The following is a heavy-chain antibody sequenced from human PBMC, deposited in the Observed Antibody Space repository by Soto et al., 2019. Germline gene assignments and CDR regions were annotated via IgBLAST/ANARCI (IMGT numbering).Heavy chain of an antibody. Sequence: PGESLKISCKGSGYSFTSYWISWVRQMPGKGLEWMGRIDPSDSYTNYSPSFQGHVTISADKSISTAYLQWSSLKASDTAMYYCATHYGSGSYYNVYYGMDVWGQGTTVTVSS. V-gene: IGHV5-10-1*01. CDR2: IDPSDSYT. CDR1: GYSFTSYW. D-gene: IGHD3-10*01. J-gene: IGHJ6*02. CDR3: ATHYGSGSYYNVYYGMDV.